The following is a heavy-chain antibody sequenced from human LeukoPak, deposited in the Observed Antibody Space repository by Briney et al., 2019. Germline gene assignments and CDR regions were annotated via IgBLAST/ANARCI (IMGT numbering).Heavy chain of an antibody. CDR1: GFTFSSYA. V-gene: IGHV3-23*01. CDR3: ARGYFDWLPVDY. D-gene: IGHD3-9*01. J-gene: IGHJ4*02. CDR2: ISGSGGST. Sequence: GGSLRLSCAASGFTFSSYAMSWVRQAPGKGLEWVSAISGSGGSTYYADFVKGRFTISRDNSKNTLYLQMNSLRAEDTAVYYCARGYFDWLPVDYWGQGTLVTVSS.